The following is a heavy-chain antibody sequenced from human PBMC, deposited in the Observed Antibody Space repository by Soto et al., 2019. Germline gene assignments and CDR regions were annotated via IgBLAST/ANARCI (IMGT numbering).Heavy chain of an antibody. CDR3: ARRIAAAGTSWFAP. D-gene: IGHD6-13*01. J-gene: IGHJ5*02. CDR1: GGSISSGGYY. CDR2: IYYSGST. Sequence: SETLSLTCTVSGGSISSGGYYWSWIRQHPGKGLEWIGYIYYSGSTYYNPSLKSRVTISVDTSKNQFSLKLSSVTAADTAVYYCARRIAAAGTSWFAPWGQGTLVTVP. V-gene: IGHV4-31*03.